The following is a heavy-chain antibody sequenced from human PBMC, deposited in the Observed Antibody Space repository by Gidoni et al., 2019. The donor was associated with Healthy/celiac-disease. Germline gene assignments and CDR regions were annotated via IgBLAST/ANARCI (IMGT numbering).Heavy chain of an antibody. CDR3: ARERSSTSPYYYYGMDV. CDR1: GFTFSSYS. D-gene: IGHD2-2*01. CDR2: ISSSSSYI. Sequence: EVQLVESGGGLVKPGGSLRLSCAASGFTFSSYSMNWVRQAPGKGLEWVSSISSSSSYIYYADSVKGRFTISRDNAKNSLYLQMNSLRAEDTAVYYCARERSSTSPYYYYGMDVWGQGTTVTVSS. J-gene: IGHJ6*02. V-gene: IGHV3-21*01.